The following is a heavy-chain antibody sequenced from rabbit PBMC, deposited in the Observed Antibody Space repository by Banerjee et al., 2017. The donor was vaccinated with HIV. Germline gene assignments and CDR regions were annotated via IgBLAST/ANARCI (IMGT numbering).Heavy chain of an antibody. CDR2: IYVGSGGGT. D-gene: IGHD5-1*01. CDR1: RFPFSDKAV. Sequence: QEQLVESRGGLVKPGGSLKLSCTASRFPFSDKAVMCWVRQAPGKGLQWIACIYVGSGGGTKYASWAKGRFTISKTSSTTVTLQMTSLTVADTATYFCARAGEGGYGYLNLWGQGTLVTVS. V-gene: IGHV1S45*01. CDR3: ARAGEGGYGYLNL. J-gene: IGHJ4*01.